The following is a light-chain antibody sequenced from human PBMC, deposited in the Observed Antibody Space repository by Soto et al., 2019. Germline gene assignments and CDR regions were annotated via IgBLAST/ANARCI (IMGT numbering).Light chain of an antibody. CDR3: QQLNYHPVT. J-gene: IGKJ5*01. Sequence: DIQLTQSPSFLSASVGDRVTITCRASQGISRYLAWYQQKPGKAPKLLIYGASTLQSGVPSRFSGSGSGTESTLTSSSLQPEDFASYYCQQLNYHPVTFGQGTRLGIK. CDR2: GAS. V-gene: IGKV1-9*01. CDR1: QGISRY.